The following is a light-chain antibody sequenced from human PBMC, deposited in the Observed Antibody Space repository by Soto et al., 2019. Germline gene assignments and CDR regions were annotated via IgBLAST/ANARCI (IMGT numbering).Light chain of an antibody. CDR2: AAS. Sequence: DIQMTPSPSSLSASVGARVPITCRASQSISSYLNWYQQKPGKAPKLLIYAASSLQSGVPSRFSGSGSGTDFTLNISSLQPEDFATYYCQQSYSTPITFGQGTRLEI. CDR1: QSISSY. V-gene: IGKV1-39*01. CDR3: QQSYSTPIT. J-gene: IGKJ5*01.